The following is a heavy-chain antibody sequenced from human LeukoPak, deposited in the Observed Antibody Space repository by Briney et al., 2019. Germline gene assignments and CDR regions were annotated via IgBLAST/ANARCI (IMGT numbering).Heavy chain of an antibody. V-gene: IGHV1-2*02. Sequence: ASVKVSCKASGYTSTGDYMHGVRPAPEQGLGWMVWINPNRGSTNYAPMFQGKVNMTRDTSISTAYMELSRLRSDDTAVYCCARGGSGSVYLADYWGQGTLVTVSS. CDR1: GYTSTGDY. D-gene: IGHD3-10*01. J-gene: IGHJ4*02. CDR3: ARGGSGSVYLADY. CDR2: INPNRGST.